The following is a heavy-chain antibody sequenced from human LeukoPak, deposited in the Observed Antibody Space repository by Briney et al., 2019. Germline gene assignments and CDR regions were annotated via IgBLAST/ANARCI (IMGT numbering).Heavy chain of an antibody. D-gene: IGHD5-12*01. CDR2: INPSGGST. Sequence: APVKVSCKASGYTFTSYYMHWVRQAPGQGLEWMGIINPSGGSTSYAQKFQGRVTMTRDTSTSTVYMELSSLRSEDTAVYYCARETSFLVDIVATTHFDYWGQGTLVTVSS. J-gene: IGHJ4*02. V-gene: IGHV1-46*01. CDR3: ARETSFLVDIVATTHFDY. CDR1: GYTFTSYY.